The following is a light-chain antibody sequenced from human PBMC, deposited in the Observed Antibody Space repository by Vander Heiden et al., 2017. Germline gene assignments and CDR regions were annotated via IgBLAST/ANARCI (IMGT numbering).Light chain of an antibody. CDR3: QQYYSYPPLT. CDR2: AAS. Sequence: RIPQSQSSLSASTGDRVTIPCRASQGISNYLAWYQQKPGKAPKLLIYAASTLQSGVPSRFSGSGSGTDFTLTISCLQPEDFATYYCQQYYSYPPLTFGRGTKVEIK. CDR1: QGISNY. J-gene: IGKJ4*01. V-gene: IGKV1-8*01.